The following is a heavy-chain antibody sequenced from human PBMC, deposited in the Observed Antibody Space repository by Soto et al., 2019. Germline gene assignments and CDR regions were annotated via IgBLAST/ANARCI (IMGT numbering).Heavy chain of an antibody. J-gene: IGHJ5*02. CDR2: INYSGST. CDR3: ARFTLQVLWFGESTWFDP. V-gene: IGHV4-59*12. CDR1: GGSISSYY. D-gene: IGHD3-10*01. Sequence: SETLSLTCTVSGGSISSYYWSWIRQPPGKGLEWIGEINYSGSTNYNPSLKSRVTISVDTSKNQFSLKLSSVTAADTAVYYCARFTLQVLWFGESTWFDPWGQGTLVTVSS.